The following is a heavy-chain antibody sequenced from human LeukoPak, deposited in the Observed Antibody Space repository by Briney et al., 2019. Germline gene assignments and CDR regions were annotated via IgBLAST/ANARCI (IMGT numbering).Heavy chain of an antibody. V-gene: IGHV3-23*01. J-gene: IGHJ4*02. CDR3: ARALYGSGWCQDY. CDR2: ISNSVGTT. CDR1: GFTFSNYA. Sequence: PGGSLRLSCAASGFTFSNYAMSSVRQAPGKGLEWVSTISNSVGTTYYADSVKGRFTISRDNSRNTLYLQVKSLRAEDTALYYCARALYGSGWCQDYWGQGTLVTVSS. D-gene: IGHD6-19*01.